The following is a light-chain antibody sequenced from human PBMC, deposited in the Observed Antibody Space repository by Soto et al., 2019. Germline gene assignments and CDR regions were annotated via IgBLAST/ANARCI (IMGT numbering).Light chain of an antibody. V-gene: IGLV1-40*01. CDR3: QSYDNSLGWV. Sequence: QSVLTQPPSVSGAPGQRVTISRTGSSSNIGAGYDVHWYQHLPGAAPKLFISGNNNRPSGVPARFSGSKSVTSASLAITGLQAEDEADYYCQSYDNSLGWVFGGGTKLTVL. CDR1: SSNIGAGYD. CDR2: GNN. J-gene: IGLJ3*02.